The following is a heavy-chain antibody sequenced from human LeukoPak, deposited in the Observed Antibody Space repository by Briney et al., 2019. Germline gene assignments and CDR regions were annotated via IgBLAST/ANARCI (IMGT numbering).Heavy chain of an antibody. D-gene: IGHD7-27*01. CDR1: GYTFVGRY. J-gene: IGHJ6*01. CDR2: INPNSGVT. Sequence: ASVKVSCKGSGYTFVGRYMHWVRQAPGQGLEWMGRINPNSGVTNHPQKFQGRVTMTRDTSISTIYMELSRLTSDDTAVYYCARDLGITGDLMDVWGQGTTVTVSS. CDR3: ARDLGITGDLMDV. V-gene: IGHV1-2*06.